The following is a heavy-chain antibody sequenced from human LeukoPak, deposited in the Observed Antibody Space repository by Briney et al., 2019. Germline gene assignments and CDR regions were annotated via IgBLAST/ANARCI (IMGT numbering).Heavy chain of an antibody. Sequence: GGSLRLSCAASGFTFSNAWMSWVRQAPGKGLEWVGRIKSKTDGGTTDYAAAVKGSFTISRDDSENTLSLQMSSLKTDNTAVYYCTRDREVAGPDSWGQGTLVTVSS. V-gene: IGHV3-15*01. CDR3: TRDREVAGPDS. CDR2: IKSKTDGGTT. D-gene: IGHD6-19*01. CDR1: GFTFSNAW. J-gene: IGHJ4*02.